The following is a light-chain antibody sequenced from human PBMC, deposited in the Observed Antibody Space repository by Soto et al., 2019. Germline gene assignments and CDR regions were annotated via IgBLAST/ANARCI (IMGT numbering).Light chain of an antibody. V-gene: IGKV3-20*01. CDR3: QQYVSIPLT. CDR2: GAS. J-gene: IGKJ4*01. Sequence: IVLTQSPATLTFSPGKRPPLSCRASQNISNYLIWYQQKPGQAPSLLIYGASSRATGIPDRFSGSGSGTDFTLTISRLEPEDFAVYHCQQYVSIPLTFGGGTKVDIK. CDR1: QNISNY.